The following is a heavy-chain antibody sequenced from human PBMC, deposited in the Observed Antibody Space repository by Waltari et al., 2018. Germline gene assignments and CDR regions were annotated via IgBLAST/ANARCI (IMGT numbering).Heavy chain of an antibody. CDR2: IHYSGST. J-gene: IGHJ4*01. V-gene: IGHV4-34*01. Sequence: QVQLHQWGAGQLKPSETLSLTCAVPCESFLGSFWSWISRYPGKGLEWLGSIHYSGSTNYNPTLESRLSLSVDTTKKRFSLSLTSVTAADAALYFCARYGEVPASYFFDYWGQGTLVTVSS. D-gene: IGHD2-21*01. CDR3: ARYGEVPASYFFDY. CDR1: CESFLGSF.